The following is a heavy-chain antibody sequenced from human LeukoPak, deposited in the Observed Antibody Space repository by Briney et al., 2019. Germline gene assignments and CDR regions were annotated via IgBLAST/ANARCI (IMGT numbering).Heavy chain of an antibody. Sequence: ASVKVSCKASGYSFSDYYLHWVRLAPGQGLEWMGWIDPKRDPKRGGTNYAQKFQGRVTMTRDTSISTVYMELSGLRSDDTAAYYCARATSGGNTIDYWGQGALVTVSS. V-gene: IGHV1-2*02. CDR1: GYSFSDYY. CDR3: ARATSGGNTIDY. CDR2: IDPKRDPKRGGT. J-gene: IGHJ4*02. D-gene: IGHD4-23*01.